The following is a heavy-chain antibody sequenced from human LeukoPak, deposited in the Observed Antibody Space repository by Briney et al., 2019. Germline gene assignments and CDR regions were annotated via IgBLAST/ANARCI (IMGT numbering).Heavy chain of an antibody. V-gene: IGHV3-66*01. J-gene: IGHJ4*02. D-gene: IGHD3-10*01. CDR3: ARKPDSLPVREGDC. CDR1: GFTVNRNY. Sequence: GGSLRLSSAASGFTVNRNYMIWVRQAPGKGLECVSVIYSGGTTWYADSVKGRFTISRDTNTLYLQMNSLRAEDTAVYYCARKPDSLPVREGDCWGQGTLVTVSS. CDR2: IYSGGTT.